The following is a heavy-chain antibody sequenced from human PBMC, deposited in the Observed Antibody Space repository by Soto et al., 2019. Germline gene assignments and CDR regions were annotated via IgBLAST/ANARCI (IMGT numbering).Heavy chain of an antibody. V-gene: IGHV4-31*03. CDR1: GGSISSGGYY. Sequence: QVQLQESGPGLVKPSQTLSLTCTVSGGSISSGGYYWSWIRQHPGKGLEWIGYIYYSGSTYYNPSLKSRVTIPVDTSKNQFSLKLSSVTAADTAVYYCARGGLLTGYPPGGNWFDPWGQGTLVTVSS. CDR3: ARGGLLTGYPPGGNWFDP. CDR2: IYYSGST. J-gene: IGHJ5*02. D-gene: IGHD3-9*01.